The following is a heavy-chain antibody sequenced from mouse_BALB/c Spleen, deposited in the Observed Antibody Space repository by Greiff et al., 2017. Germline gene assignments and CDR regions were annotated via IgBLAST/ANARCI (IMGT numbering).Heavy chain of an antibody. J-gene: IGHJ3*01. CDR2: ISNGGGST. CDR3: ARGSLLSLFAY. Sequence: EGESVESGGGFVQAGGFLELSCAAFGFTFSSHTLAWVRQKPGERLEWVAYISNGGGSTYYPDTVKGRFTLSRDNAKNTLYLQMSSLKSEDTAMYYCARGSLLSLFAYWGQGTLVTVSA. V-gene: IGHV5-12-2*01. D-gene: IGHD2-1*01. CDR1: GFTFSSHT.